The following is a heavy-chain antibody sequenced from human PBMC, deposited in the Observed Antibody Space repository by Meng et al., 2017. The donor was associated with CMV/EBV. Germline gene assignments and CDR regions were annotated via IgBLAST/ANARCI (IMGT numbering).Heavy chain of an antibody. V-gene: IGHV4-59*01. Sequence: SETLSLTCTVSGGSISSYYWSWNRQPPGKGLEWIGYIYYSGSTNYNPSLKSRVTISVDTSKNQFSLKLSSVTAADTAVYYCARLAAISYLSLGWFDPWGQGTLVTVSS. CDR1: GGSISSYY. D-gene: IGHD2-2*02. CDR3: ARLAAISYLSLGWFDP. CDR2: IYYSGST. J-gene: IGHJ5*02.